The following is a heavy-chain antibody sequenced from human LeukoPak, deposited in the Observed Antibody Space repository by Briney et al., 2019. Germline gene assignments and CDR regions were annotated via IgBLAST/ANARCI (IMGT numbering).Heavy chain of an antibody. Sequence: GGSLRLSCAGSGFTFSTYWMSWVRQAPGKGLEWVSAISGSGGSTYYADSVKGRFTISRDNPKNTLYLQMNSLRAEDTAVYYCAKDGRDSSGSYNWFDPWGQGTLVTVSS. CDR1: GFTFSTYW. J-gene: IGHJ5*02. CDR2: ISGSGGST. V-gene: IGHV3-23*01. D-gene: IGHD6-19*01. CDR3: AKDGRDSSGSYNWFDP.